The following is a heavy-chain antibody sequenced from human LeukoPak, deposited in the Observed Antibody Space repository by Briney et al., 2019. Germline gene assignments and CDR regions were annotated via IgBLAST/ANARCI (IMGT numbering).Heavy chain of an antibody. V-gene: IGHV3-23*01. CDR2: ISGSGGST. CDR1: GGTFRSYA. J-gene: IGHJ4*02. Sequence: GGALRLSCAASGGTFRSYAMRWVGEARGKGLEWVSAISGSGGSTYYADSVKGRFTISRDNSKNTLYLQMNSLRAEDTAVYYCALTTLDYWGQGTLVTVSS. CDR3: ALTTLDY. D-gene: IGHD1-14*01.